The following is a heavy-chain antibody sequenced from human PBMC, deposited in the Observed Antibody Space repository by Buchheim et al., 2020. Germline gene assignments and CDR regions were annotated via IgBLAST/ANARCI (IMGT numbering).Heavy chain of an antibody. CDR3: AKEDLSYTGSYCDY. CDR2: IWYDGSNK. D-gene: IGHD1-26*01. J-gene: IGHJ4*02. CDR1: GFTFSSYG. Sequence: QVQLVESGGGVVQPGRSLRLSCAASGFTFSSYGMHWVRQAPGKGLEWVAVIWYDGSNKYYVDSVKGRFTISRDTSKNTVYLQMNSLRAEDTAVYYCAKEDLSYTGSYCDYWGQGAL. V-gene: IGHV3-33*06.